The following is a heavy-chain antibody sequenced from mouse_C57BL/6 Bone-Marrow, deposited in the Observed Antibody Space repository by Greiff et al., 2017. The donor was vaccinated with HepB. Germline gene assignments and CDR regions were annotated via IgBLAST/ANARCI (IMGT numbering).Heavy chain of an antibody. Sequence: QVQLQQPGAELVRPGSSVKLSCKASGYTFTSYWMDWVKQRPGQGLQWIGNIYPSDSETHYNQKFKDKATLTVDKSSSTAYMQLSSLTSEDSAGYYCARDYGPWYFDVWGTGTTVTVSS. CDR3: ARDYGPWYFDV. V-gene: IGHV1-61*01. CDR1: GYTFTSYW. J-gene: IGHJ1*03. D-gene: IGHD1-1*01. CDR2: IYPSDSET.